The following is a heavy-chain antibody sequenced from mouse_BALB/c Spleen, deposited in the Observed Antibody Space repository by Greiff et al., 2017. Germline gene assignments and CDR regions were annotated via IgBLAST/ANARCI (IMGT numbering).Heavy chain of an antibody. J-gene: IGHJ1*01. CDR3: ARGASNWDWYFDV. CDR1: GFSLTSYG. CDR2: IWSGGST. Sequence: VQLQQSGPGLVQPSQSLSITCTVSGFSLTSYGVHWVRQSPGKGLEWLGVIWSGGSTDYNAAFISRLSISKDNSKSQVFFKMNSLQANDTAIYYCARGASNWDWYFDVWGAGTTVTVSS. D-gene: IGHD4-1*01. V-gene: IGHV2-2*02.